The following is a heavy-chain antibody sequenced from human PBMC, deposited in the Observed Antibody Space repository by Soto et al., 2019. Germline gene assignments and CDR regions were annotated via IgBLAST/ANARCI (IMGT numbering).Heavy chain of an antibody. CDR3: AKGVSQYTPLALFDY. CDR1: GFSFSTYN. CDR2: ISTTSFTI. J-gene: IGHJ4*02. V-gene: IGHV3-48*01. Sequence: GGSLRLSCAASGFSFSTYNMDWVRQAPGKGPEWIAYISTTSFTIYYADSVKGRFTISRDNSRNTAYLQMNSLRVEDTAVYYCAKGVSQYTPLALFDYWGRGTLVTVSS. D-gene: IGHD5-18*01.